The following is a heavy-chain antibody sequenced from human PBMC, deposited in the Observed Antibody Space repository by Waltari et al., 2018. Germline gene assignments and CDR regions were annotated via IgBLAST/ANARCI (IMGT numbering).Heavy chain of an antibody. Sequence: EVQLVESGGGLVQPGGSLRLSCAASGFTFSSYWMSWVRQAPGKGLEWVANIKQDGSEKDYVDSVKGRFTISRDNAKNSLYLQMNSLRAEDTAVYYCAAEGGGRDAFDIWGQGTMVTVSS. CDR3: AAEGGGRDAFDI. D-gene: IGHD3-16*01. CDR1: GFTFSSYW. V-gene: IGHV3-7*01. CDR2: IKQDGSEK. J-gene: IGHJ3*02.